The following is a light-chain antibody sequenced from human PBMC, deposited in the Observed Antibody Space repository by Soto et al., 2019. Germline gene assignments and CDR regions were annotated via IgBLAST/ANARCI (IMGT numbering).Light chain of an antibody. Sequence: EIFMTQSPATLSVSADEIDSFSRRASQSVSSNLAWYQQKPGQAPRLLIYGAYTRATGIPARFSGSGSGTEFALTISSLQSEDFAVYYCQQYNSWPPITFGQGTRLEIK. CDR3: QQYNSWPPIT. V-gene: IGKV3-15*01. CDR2: GAY. J-gene: IGKJ5*01. CDR1: QSVSSN.